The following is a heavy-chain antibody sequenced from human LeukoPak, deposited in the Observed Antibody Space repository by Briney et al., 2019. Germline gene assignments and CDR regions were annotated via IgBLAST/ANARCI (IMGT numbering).Heavy chain of an antibody. CDR3: AKDPPDIVVVPAAPPDY. CDR1: GFTFSSYG. D-gene: IGHD2-2*01. J-gene: IGHJ4*02. Sequence: GGSLRLSCAASGFTFSSYGMHWVRQAPGKGLEWVAVISYYGSNKYYADSVKGRFTISRDNSKNTLYLQMNSLRGEDTAVYYCAKDPPDIVVVPAAPPDYWGQGTLVTVSS. V-gene: IGHV3-30*18. CDR2: ISYYGSNK.